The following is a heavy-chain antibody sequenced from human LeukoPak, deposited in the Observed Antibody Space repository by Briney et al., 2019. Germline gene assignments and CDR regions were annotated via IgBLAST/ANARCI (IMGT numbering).Heavy chain of an antibody. CDR3: ARGRGGRRYSGYDYELRY. D-gene: IGHD5-12*01. CDR2: INHSGST. V-gene: IGHV4-34*01. Sequence: PSETLSLTCAVYGGSFSGYYWSWIRQPPGKGLEWIGEINHSGSTNYNPSLKSRVTISVDTSKNQFSLKLSSVTAADTAVYYRARGRGGRRYSGYDYELRYWGQGTLVTVSS. CDR1: GGSFSGYY. J-gene: IGHJ4*02.